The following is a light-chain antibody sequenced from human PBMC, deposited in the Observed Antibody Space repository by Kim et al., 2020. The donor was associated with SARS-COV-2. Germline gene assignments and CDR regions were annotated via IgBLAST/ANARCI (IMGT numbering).Light chain of an antibody. CDR3: QVWDSSNVV. CDR2: RDS. CDR1: NIGSKN. J-gene: IGLJ2*01. V-gene: IGLV3-9*01. Sequence: SVALGQTARITGGGNNIGSKNVHWYQQKPGQAPVLVIYRDSNRPSGIPERFSGSNSGNTATLTISRAQAGDEADYYCQVWDSSNVVFGGGTQLTV.